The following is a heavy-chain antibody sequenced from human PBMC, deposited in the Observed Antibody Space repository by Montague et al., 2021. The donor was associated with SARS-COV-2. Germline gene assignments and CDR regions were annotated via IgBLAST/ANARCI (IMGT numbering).Heavy chain of an antibody. CDR3: ARGQRGSALEWLGDGMDV. D-gene: IGHD3-3*01. CDR1: GFTFSSYG. Sequence: SLRLSCAASGFTFSSYGMHWVRQAPGKGLEWVAVIWYDGSNKYYADSVKGRFTISRDDSKNTLYLQMNSLRAEDTAVYYCARGQRGSALEWLGDGMDVWGQGTTVTVSS. V-gene: IGHV3-33*01. CDR2: IWYDGSNK. J-gene: IGHJ6*02.